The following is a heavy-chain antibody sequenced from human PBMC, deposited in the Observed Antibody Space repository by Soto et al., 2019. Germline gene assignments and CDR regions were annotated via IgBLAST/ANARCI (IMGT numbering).Heavy chain of an antibody. CDR2: ISHSGGST. D-gene: IGHD3-22*01. Sequence: EVQLLESGGDLVQPGGSVRLSCAASGFTLSNYVMTWVRQAPGKGLEWVSSISHSGGSTYYADSVKARFTISRDISKNTLYLQMNSLRAEDTATYYCVRDGLDYYDTERLYFDNWGQGTLVTVSS. CDR3: VRDGLDYYDTERLYFDN. J-gene: IGHJ4*02. CDR1: GFTLSNYV. V-gene: IGHV3-23*01.